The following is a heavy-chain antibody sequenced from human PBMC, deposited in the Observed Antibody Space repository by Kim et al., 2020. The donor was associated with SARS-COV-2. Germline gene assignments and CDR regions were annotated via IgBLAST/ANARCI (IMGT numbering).Heavy chain of an antibody. Sequence: GGSLRLSCAASGFTFSSYSMNWVRQAPGKGLEWVSSISSSSSYIYYADSVKGRFTISRDNAKNSLYLQMNSLRAEHTAVYYCAPDPHYYGSGSPGHWGQGTLVTVSS. CDR2: ISSSSSYI. CDR3: APDPHYYGSGSPGH. CDR1: GFTFSSYS. V-gene: IGHV3-21*01. J-gene: IGHJ1*01. D-gene: IGHD3-10*01.